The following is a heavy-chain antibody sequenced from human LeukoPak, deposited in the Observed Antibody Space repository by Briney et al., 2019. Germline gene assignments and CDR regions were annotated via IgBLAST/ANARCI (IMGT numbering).Heavy chain of an antibody. CDR2: INHSGSS. V-gene: IGHV4-4*02. D-gene: IGHD2-15*01. Sequence: PSETLSLTCAVSGDSIGNNNWWSWVRQPPGKGLEWIGEINHSGSSNYNPSLKSRVTISGDTSKNQFFLRLTSVTAADTAVYYCARLDKDSAGNSRRPFNYWGRGTLVTVSS. CDR3: ARLDKDSAGNSRRPFNY. CDR1: GDSIGNNNW. J-gene: IGHJ4*02.